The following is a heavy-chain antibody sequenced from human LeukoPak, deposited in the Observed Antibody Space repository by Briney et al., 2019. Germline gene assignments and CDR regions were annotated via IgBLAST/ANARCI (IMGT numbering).Heavy chain of an antibody. CDR1: GGSFSGYY. CDR3: ARGLGRRYQLLFLSLSWFDP. D-gene: IGHD2-2*01. V-gene: IGHV4-34*01. J-gene: IGHJ5*02. Sequence: SETLSLTCAVYGGSFSGYYWSWIRQPPGKGLEWIGEINHSGSTNYNPSLKSRVTISVDTSKNQFSLKLSSVTAADTAVYYCARGLGRRYQLLFLSLSWFDPWGQGTLVTVSS. CDR2: INHSGST.